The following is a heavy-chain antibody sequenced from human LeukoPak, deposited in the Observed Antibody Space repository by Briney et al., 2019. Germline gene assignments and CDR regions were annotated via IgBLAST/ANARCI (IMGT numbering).Heavy chain of an antibody. CDR1: GGSISTSNYY. CDR3: ARDYYDFWSGYREFDY. V-gene: IGHV4-39*07. CDR2: IFYSGSA. Sequence: SETLSLTCTVSGGSISTSNYYWGWIRQPPGKGLEWIGNIFYSGSAYYCPSLRSRVTISLDTSRNQFSLKLSSVTAADTAVYYCARDYYDFWSGYREFDYWGQGTLVTVSS. J-gene: IGHJ4*02. D-gene: IGHD3-3*01.